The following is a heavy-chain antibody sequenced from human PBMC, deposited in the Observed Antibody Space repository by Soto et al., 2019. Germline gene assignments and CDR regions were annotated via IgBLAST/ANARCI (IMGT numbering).Heavy chain of an antibody. CDR1: GFTLRDYT. CDR3: ATSGNLGYCRSSSCSPLDY. Sequence: PGGSLRLSCAASGFTLRDYTMNWVRQAPGKGLEWISSISVTSTYIYYADSLKGRFTISRDNAKNSLYLQMNSLRAEDTAVYYCATSGNLGYCRSSSCSPLDYWGQGTLVPSPQ. V-gene: IGHV3-21*01. D-gene: IGHD2-2*01. J-gene: IGHJ4*02. CDR2: ISVTSTYI.